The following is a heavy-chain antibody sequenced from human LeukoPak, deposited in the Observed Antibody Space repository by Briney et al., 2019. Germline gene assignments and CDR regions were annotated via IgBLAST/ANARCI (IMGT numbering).Heavy chain of an antibody. V-gene: IGHV4-61*02. CDR2: IYTSGNT. J-gene: IGHJ6*04. CDR1: GGSISSGSYY. CDR3: ARGGVTSVVDV. Sequence: PSETLSLTCTVSGGSISSGSYYWSWIRQPAGKGLEWIGRIYTSGNTNYNPSLKSRVTISVDTSKNQFSLKLSSVTAADTAVYYCARGGVTSVVDVWGKGTTVTISS. D-gene: IGHD4-23*01.